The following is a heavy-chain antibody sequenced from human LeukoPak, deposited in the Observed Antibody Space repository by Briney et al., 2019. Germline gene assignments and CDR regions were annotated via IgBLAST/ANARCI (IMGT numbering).Heavy chain of an antibody. D-gene: IGHD4-17*01. CDR1: GYTFTGYY. CDR3: ARVRRGDYGDYAARFDP. Sequence: ASVKVSCKASGYTFTGYYMHWVRQAPGQGLEWMGWMNPNSGNTGYAQKFQGRVTMTRNTSISTAYMELSSLRSEDTAVYYCARVRRGDYGDYAARFDPWGQGTLVTVSS. J-gene: IGHJ5*02. CDR2: MNPNSGNT. V-gene: IGHV1-8*02.